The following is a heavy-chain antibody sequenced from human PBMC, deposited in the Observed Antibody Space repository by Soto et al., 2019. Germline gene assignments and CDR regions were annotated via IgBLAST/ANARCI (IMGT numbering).Heavy chain of an antibody. CDR1: GGSISSGGYY. V-gene: IGHV4-31*03. Sequence: QVQLQESGPGLVKPSQTLSLTCTVSGGSISSGGYYWSWIRQHPGKGLEWIGYIYYSGSTYYNPSLKSRVTIAADTSKTQFSVRLGSVTAAETAVYYCAGEGGGGGRGYFDYWGQGTLVTVSS. J-gene: IGHJ4*02. CDR2: IYYSGST. CDR3: AGEGGGGGRGYFDY. D-gene: IGHD3-16*01.